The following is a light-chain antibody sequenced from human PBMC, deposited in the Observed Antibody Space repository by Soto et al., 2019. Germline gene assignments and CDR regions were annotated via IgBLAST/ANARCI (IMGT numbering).Light chain of an antibody. V-gene: IGKV3-11*01. Sequence: ETVLTQSPATLSLSPGERATLSCRASPSVNSYLAWYQQKAGQAPRLLIYDASNRATGIPARFSGSGSGTDFTLPISSLEPEEFAVYYCQQRSNWPWTFGQGTKVEIK. J-gene: IGKJ1*01. CDR3: QQRSNWPWT. CDR2: DAS. CDR1: PSVNSY.